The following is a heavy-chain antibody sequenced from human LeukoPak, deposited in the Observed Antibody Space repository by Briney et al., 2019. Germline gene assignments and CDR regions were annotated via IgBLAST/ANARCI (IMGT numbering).Heavy chain of an antibody. CDR1: GGSISSYY. D-gene: IGHD4-23*01. V-gene: IGHV4-59*08. CDR3: ARRGPYGGRRAFDI. CDR2: IYYSGST. J-gene: IGHJ3*02. Sequence: SETLCLTCTVSGGSISSYYWSWIRQPPGKGLEWVGYIYYSGSTNYNPSLKSRVTISVDTSKNQFSLKLTSVTAADTAVYYCARRGPYGGRRAFDIWGQGTMVTVSS.